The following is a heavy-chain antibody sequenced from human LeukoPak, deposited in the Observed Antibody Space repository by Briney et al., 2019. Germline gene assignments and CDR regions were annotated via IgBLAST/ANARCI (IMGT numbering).Heavy chain of an antibody. Sequence: GGSLRLSCAASGFTFSSYRMNWVRQAPGKGLEWDSSISRSSSDIYYADSVKGRFTISRDNAKNSLYLQMNSLRAEDTAVYYCARPVYSGSWSYFDYWGRGTLVTVSS. V-gene: IGHV3-21*01. J-gene: IGHJ4*02. D-gene: IGHD6-13*01. CDR1: GFTFSSYR. CDR3: ARPVYSGSWSYFDY. CDR2: ISRSSSDI.